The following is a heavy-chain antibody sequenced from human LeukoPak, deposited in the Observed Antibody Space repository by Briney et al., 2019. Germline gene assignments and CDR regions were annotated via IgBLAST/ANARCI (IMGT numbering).Heavy chain of an antibody. CDR1: GGSISISSYF. V-gene: IGHV4-39*01. CDR3: ARRQGYYFDY. J-gene: IGHJ4*02. CDR2: IYYSGST. Sequence: SETLSLTCTISGGSISISSYFWGWIRQPPGKGLEWIGSIYYSGSTYYNPSLKSRVTISVDTSKNQFSLKLSSVTAADTAVYYCARRQGYYFDYWGQGTLVTVSS.